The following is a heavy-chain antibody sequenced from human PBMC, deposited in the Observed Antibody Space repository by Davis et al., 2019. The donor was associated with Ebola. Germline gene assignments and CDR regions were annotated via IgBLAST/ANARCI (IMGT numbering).Heavy chain of an antibody. CDR3: ARGRDYAFDI. CDR1: GFTFSNSS. D-gene: IGHD2-21*02. CDR2: ICVVTGAI. V-gene: IGHV3-48*02. Sequence: PGGSLRLSCAASGFTFSNSSMNWVRRAPGKGLEWVSHICVVTGAIEYADSVKGRFTMSRDNAKNSRYLQMNSLRDEDTAVYYCARGRDYAFDIWGQGTTVTVSS. J-gene: IGHJ3*02.